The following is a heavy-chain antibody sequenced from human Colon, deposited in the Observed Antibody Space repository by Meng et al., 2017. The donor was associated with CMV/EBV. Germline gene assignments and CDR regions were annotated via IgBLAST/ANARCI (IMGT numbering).Heavy chain of an antibody. D-gene: IGHD1-7*01. CDR1: GFTFSSYW. CDR3: ARDLWDWNYLYYYYYYGMDV. V-gene: IGHV3-7*01. Sequence: GGSLRLSCAASGFTFSSYWMSWVRQAPGKGLEWVANIKQDGSEKYYVDSVKGRFTISRDNAKNSLYLQMNSLRAEDTAVDYCARDLWDWNYLYYYYYYGMDVWGQGTTVTVSS. J-gene: IGHJ6*02. CDR2: IKQDGSEK.